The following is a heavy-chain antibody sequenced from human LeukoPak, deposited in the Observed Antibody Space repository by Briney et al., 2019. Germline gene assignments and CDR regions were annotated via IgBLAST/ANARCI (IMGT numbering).Heavy chain of an antibody. D-gene: IGHD3-22*01. J-gene: IGHJ4*02. V-gene: IGHV4-59*12. CDR1: GGSISSYY. Sequence: PSETLSLTCTVSGGSISSYYWSWIRQPPGKGLEWIGYIYYSGSTNYNPSLKSRVTISVDTSKNQFSLKLSSVTAADTAVYYCARGFYTYYYDSSGYYPHFDYWGQGTLVTVSS. CDR2: IYYSGST. CDR3: ARGFYTYYYDSSGYYPHFDY.